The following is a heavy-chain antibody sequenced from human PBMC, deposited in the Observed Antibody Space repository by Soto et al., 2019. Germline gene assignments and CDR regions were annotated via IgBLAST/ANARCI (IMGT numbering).Heavy chain of an antibody. J-gene: IGHJ4*02. CDR1: GFTFSNYE. CDR3: VRGGVY. Sequence: GSLRLSCGASGFTFSNYEMNWVRQAPGKGLEWVSYISSSGSTMYYADSVKGRFTISRDNAKNSLSLQMNSLKVEDTAVYYCVRGGVYWGQGTLVTVSS. D-gene: IGHD2-8*01. CDR2: ISSSGSTM. V-gene: IGHV3-48*03.